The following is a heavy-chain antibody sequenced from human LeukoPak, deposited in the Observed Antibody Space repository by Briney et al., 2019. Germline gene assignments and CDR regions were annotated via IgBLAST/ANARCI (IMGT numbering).Heavy chain of an antibody. D-gene: IGHD3-9*01. CDR1: AFTFSDYW. CDR3: ARDARYNIDV. V-gene: IGHV3-74*01. J-gene: IGHJ6*02. CDR2: IISDGTSA. Sequence: GGSLRLSCAASAFTFSDYWMHWVRQAPGKGLVWVSRIISDGTSATYADPVKGRFTMSRDNAKNTLYLEMNSLRADDTAVYYCARDARYNIDVWGQGTTVTVSS.